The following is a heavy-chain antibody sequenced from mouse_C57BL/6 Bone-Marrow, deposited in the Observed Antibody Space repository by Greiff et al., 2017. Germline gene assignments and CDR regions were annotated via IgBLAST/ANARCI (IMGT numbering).Heavy chain of an antibody. D-gene: IGHD1-1*01. CDR1: GFTFSDYG. CDR3: ATHYGSNWYFDV. Sequence: VQLKESGGGLVQPGGSLKLSCAASGFTFSDYGMAWVRQAPRKGPEWVAFISNLAYSIYYADTVTGRFTISRENAKNTLYLEMSSLRSEDTAMYYCATHYGSNWYFDVWGTGTTVTVSS. J-gene: IGHJ1*03. CDR2: ISNLAYSI. V-gene: IGHV5-15*01.